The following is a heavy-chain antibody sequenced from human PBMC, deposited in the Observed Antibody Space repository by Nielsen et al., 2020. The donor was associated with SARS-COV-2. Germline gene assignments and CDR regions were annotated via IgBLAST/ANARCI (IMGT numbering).Heavy chain of an antibody. CDR2: IKQDGSEK. J-gene: IGHJ4*02. CDR1: GFTFSSYW. D-gene: IGHD6-13*01. CDR3: ARDEVAAAVTLDY. V-gene: IGHV3-7*01. Sequence: GESLKISCAASGFTFSSYWMSWVRQAPGKGLERVANIKQDGSEKYYVDSVKGRFTISRDNAKNSLYLQMNSLRAEDTAVYYCARDEVAAAVTLDYWGQGTLVTVSS.